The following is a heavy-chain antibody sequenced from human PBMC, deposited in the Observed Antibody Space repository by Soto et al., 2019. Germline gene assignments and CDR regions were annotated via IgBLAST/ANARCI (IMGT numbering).Heavy chain of an antibody. CDR3: RSSSRYSTDV. CDR2: IYGTGNT. Sequence: QLQLQESGPGLVKPSETLSLSCTVSGGSITSSFYWGWIRQPPGKGLEWIGSIYGTGNTYYNPSPKGRVTISADTSKNQFSLHLISVTAADTAVYYCRSSSRYSTDVWGQGATVTVSS. V-gene: IGHV4-39*01. CDR1: GGSITSSFY. J-gene: IGHJ6*02. D-gene: IGHD6-13*01.